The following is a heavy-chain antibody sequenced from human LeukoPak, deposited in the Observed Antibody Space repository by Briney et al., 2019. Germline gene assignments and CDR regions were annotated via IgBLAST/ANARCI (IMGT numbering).Heavy chain of an antibody. CDR3: ANDGYCSSTSCPNVYYYYGMDV. V-gene: IGHV3-23*01. CDR2: ICGGGDST. D-gene: IGHD2-2*03. Sequence: GGSLRLSCAASGFTFTNYAMKWVRQPPGKGLDWVSTICGGGDSTYYAESVKGRFTISRDNSKNTLYLQMNSLRAEDTAVYYSANDGYCSSTSCPNVYYYYGMDVWREGPAVTVSS. J-gene: IGHJ6*04. CDR1: GFTFTNYA.